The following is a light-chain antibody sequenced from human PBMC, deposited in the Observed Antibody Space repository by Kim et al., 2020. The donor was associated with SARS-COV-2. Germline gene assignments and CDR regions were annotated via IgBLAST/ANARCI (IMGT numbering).Light chain of an antibody. J-gene: IGKJ1*01. CDR2: KAS. CDR1: QSISSW. Sequence: AAVGDRGTITCRASQSISSWLAWYQQKPGKAPKLLIYKASSLESGVPSRFSGSGSGTEFTLTISSLQPDDFATYYCQQYNSYSGTFAQGTKVDIK. CDR3: QQYNSYSGT. V-gene: IGKV1-5*03.